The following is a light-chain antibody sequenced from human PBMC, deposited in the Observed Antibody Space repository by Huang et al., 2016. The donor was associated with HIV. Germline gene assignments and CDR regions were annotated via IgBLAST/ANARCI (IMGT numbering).Light chain of an antibody. V-gene: IGKV3-15*01. Sequence: VMTQSPATLSVSPGERATLSRRAIESILRNLAWYQQRPGQPPRLLIYGASVRLPGIPDRCRGSGSGTEFSLTISSLQSEDFAVYYCQQYNKWPPYTYGQGTKLEIK. CDR3: QQYNKWPPYT. J-gene: IGKJ2*01. CDR2: GAS. CDR1: ESILRN.